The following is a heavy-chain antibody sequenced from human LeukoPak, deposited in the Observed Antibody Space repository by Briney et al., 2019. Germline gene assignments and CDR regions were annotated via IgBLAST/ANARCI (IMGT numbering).Heavy chain of an antibody. CDR2: INPNSGGT. CDR3: ARGYCSGDSCYSSSGYFQH. D-gene: IGHD2-15*01. CDR1: GYTFTGYY. V-gene: IGHV1-2*02. Sequence: ASVKVSCKASGYTFTGYYMHWVRQAPGQGLEWMGWINPNSGGTNYAQKFQGRVTMTRDTSISTAYMELSRLRSDDTAVYYCARGYCSGDSCYSSSGYFQHWGQGTLVTVSS. J-gene: IGHJ1*01.